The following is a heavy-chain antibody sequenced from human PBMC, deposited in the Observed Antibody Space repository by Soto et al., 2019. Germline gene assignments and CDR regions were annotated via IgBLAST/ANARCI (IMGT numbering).Heavy chain of an antibody. CDR1: GHTFTSYG. V-gene: IGHV1-18*01. CDR2: ISAYNGNT. D-gene: IGHD3-10*01. J-gene: IGHJ4*02. Sequence: QVQLVQSGAEVKKPGASVKVSCKASGHTFTSYGISWVRQAPGQGLEWMGWISAYNGNTNYAQKLQGRVTMTTDTSTSTAYMELRSLRSDDTAVYYCARDSAHRITMVRGVDYWGQGTLVTVSS. CDR3: ARDSAHRITMVRGVDY.